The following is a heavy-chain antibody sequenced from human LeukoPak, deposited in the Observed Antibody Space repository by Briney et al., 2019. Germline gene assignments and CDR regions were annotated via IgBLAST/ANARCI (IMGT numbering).Heavy chain of an antibody. J-gene: IGHJ4*02. CDR3: AKKEGGFDY. CDR2: ISGDAGST. V-gene: IGHV3-23*01. D-gene: IGHD1-26*01. CDR1: GFTFSNYA. Sequence: GGSLRLSCAASGFTFSNYAMSWVRQAPGRGLEWVSAISGDAGSTYYADSVKGRFTISRDNSKNTLYLQMNSLRAGDTAVYYCAKKEGGFDYWGQGALVTVSS.